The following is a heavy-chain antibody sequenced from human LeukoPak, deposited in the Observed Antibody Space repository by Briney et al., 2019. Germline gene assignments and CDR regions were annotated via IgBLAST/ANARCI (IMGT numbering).Heavy chain of an antibody. CDR2: INPNSGAT. Sequence: GASVTVSCTASTYTFTDYYMHWVRQAPGQGLEWMGWINPNSGATNYAQKFQGWVTMTRDTSISTTYMELSRLGSDDTAVYYCAREYNYGYDYWGQGTLVTVSS. V-gene: IGHV1-2*04. D-gene: IGHD5-18*01. CDR1: TYTFTDYY. CDR3: AREYNYGYDY. J-gene: IGHJ4*02.